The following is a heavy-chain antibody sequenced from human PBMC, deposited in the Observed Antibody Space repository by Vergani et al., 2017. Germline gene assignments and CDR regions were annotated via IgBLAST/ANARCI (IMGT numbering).Heavy chain of an antibody. Sequence: QVQLQESGPGLVKPSQTLSLTCTVSGGSISSGSYYWSWIRQPAGKGLEWIGRIYTSGSTNYNPSLKSRVTISVDTSKNQFSLKLSSVTAADTAVYYCAREKRRFLELPDYYFDYWGQGTLVTVSS. CDR1: GGSISSGSYY. CDR2: IYTSGST. D-gene: IGHD3-3*01. CDR3: AREKRRFLELPDYYFDY. V-gene: IGHV4-61*02. J-gene: IGHJ4*02.